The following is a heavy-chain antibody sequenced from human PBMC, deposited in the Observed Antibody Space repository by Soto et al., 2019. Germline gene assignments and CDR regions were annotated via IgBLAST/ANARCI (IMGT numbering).Heavy chain of an antibody. Sequence: VSLRLSCAASGFTFSTYAMSWVRQAPGKGLEWVVGISASGDNSYYADSVKGRFTISRDNSKDILYLQMNNLRAEDTAVYYCADGGEWSFNFVYWGQGTLVPVSS. CDR3: ADGGEWSFNFVY. CDR1: GFTFSTYA. J-gene: IGHJ4*02. D-gene: IGHD3-3*01. V-gene: IGHV3-23*01. CDR2: ISASGDNS.